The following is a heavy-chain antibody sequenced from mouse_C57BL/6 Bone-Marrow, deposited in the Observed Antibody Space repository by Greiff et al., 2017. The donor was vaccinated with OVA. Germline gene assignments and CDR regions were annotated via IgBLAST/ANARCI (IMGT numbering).Heavy chain of an antibody. CDR3: ARIGDYYGRGYYAMDY. CDR2: IWSGGST. V-gene: IGHV2-2*01. J-gene: IGHJ4*01. CDR1: GFSFTSYG. D-gene: IGHD1-1*01. Sequence: VMLVESGPGLVQPSQSLSITCTVSGFSFTSYGVHWVRQSPGKGLEWLGVIWSGGSTDYNAAFISRLSISKDNSKSQVFFKMNSLQADDTAIYYCARIGDYYGRGYYAMDYWGQGTSVTVSS.